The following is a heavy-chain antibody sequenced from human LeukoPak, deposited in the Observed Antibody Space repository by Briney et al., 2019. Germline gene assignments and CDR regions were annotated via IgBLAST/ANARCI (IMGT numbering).Heavy chain of an antibody. CDR2: INHSGST. CDR3: GGITMISSWPDY. Sequence: SDTLSLTCAVYGGSFSGYYWSWIRKPPGQGLKWIGEINHSGSTNYNPSLKSRVTISVDTSKNQFSLKLSSVTAADTAVYYCGGITMISSWPDYWGQGTLVTVSS. D-gene: IGHD3-22*01. CDR1: GGSFSGYY. J-gene: IGHJ4*02. V-gene: IGHV4-34*01.